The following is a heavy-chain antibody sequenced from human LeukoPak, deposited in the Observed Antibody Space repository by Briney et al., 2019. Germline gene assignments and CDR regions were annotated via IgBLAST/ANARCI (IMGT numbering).Heavy chain of an antibody. V-gene: IGHV4-59*01. J-gene: IGHJ6*03. CDR3: ARNGHWLTYYHYYYMDV. CDR2: IYYRGST. D-gene: IGHD1-1*01. Sequence: SETLSLTCTVSGGSISSYYWSWIRQPPGKGLEWIGNIYYRGSTNYNPSLKSRVTISVDPSKSQFSLKLSSVTAADTAVYYCARNGHWLTYYHYYYMDVWGKGTPVTVSS. CDR1: GGSISSYY.